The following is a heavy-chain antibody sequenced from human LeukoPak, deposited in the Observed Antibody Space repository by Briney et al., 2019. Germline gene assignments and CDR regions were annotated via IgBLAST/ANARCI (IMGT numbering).Heavy chain of an antibody. D-gene: IGHD2-15*01. Sequence: SETLSLTGTVSGGSISTYYWSWIRQPPGKGLEGIGYIYYSGSTNYNPSLKSRVTISVDTSRNQFSLKLSSVTAADTAVYYCAREWSSWGQGTLVTVSS. J-gene: IGHJ5*02. V-gene: IGHV4-59*13. CDR2: IYYSGST. CDR1: GGSISTYY. CDR3: AREWSS.